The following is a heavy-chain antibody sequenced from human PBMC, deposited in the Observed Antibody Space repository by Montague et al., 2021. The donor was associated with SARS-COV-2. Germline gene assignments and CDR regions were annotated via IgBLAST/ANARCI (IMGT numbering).Heavy chain of an antibody. CDR3: AREGEWELQGPRHSSFYFAMVV. Sequence: CAISGDSVASNSAAWIWIRQSPSRGLEWLARTYYRTMWYNEYAVXVKGRINIIPDTSKNHLSLQVNSVTPEDTAVYYCAREGEWELQGPRHSSFYFAMVVWGQGTSVTVSS. D-gene: IGHD1-26*01. J-gene: IGHJ6*02. CDR1: GDSVASNSAA. V-gene: IGHV6-1*01. CDR2: TYYRTMWYN.